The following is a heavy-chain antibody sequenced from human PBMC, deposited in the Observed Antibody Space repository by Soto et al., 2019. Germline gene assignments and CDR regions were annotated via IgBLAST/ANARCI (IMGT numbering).Heavy chain of an antibody. D-gene: IGHD3-3*01. V-gene: IGHV1-18*01. CDR1: GYTFTSYG. CDR3: ARETLDPYDFWSGDDFDY. CDR2: ISAYNGNT. J-gene: IGHJ4*02. Sequence: ASVKVSCKASGYTFTSYGISWVRQAPGQGLEWMGWISAYNGNTNYAQKLQGRVTMTTDTSTSTAYMELRSLRSDDTAVYYCARETLDPYDFWSGDDFDYWGQGTLVTVSS.